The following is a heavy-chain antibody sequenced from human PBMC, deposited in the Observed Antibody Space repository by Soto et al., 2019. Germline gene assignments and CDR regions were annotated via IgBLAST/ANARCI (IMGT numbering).Heavy chain of an antibody. CDR2: INSDGSST. J-gene: IGHJ4*02. CDR3: AGGEMATIGPVGY. D-gene: IGHD5-12*01. CDR1: GFTYSSYW. V-gene: IGHV3-74*01. Sequence: EVQLVESGGGLVQPGGSLRLSCAASGFTYSSYWMHWVRQAPGKGLVWVSRINSDGSSTTYADSVKGRFTISRDNAKNTLELQMNSLRAEDTAIYYGAGGEMATIGPVGYWGQGTLVTDSS.